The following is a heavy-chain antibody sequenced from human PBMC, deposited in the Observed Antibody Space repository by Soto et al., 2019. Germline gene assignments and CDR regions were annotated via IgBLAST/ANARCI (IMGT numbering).Heavy chain of an antibody. Sequence: SETRSLTWAVYGGSFSSYYWSWSGQPPGRGLEWIGEIIHSGSTNYNPSLKSRVTISVGTSKNQVSLKLSTVTAADTAVYYCAGGMVKRRAFDIWGQGTMVTVSS. D-gene: IGHD2-21*01. CDR2: IIHSGST. J-gene: IGHJ3*02. CDR3: AGGMVKRRAFDI. V-gene: IGHV4-34*01. CDR1: GGSFSSYY.